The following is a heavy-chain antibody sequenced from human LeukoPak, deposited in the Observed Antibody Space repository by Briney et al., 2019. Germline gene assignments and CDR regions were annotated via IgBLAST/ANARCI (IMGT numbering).Heavy chain of an antibody. D-gene: IGHD1-7*01. CDR2: IWYDGSNK. CDR3: ASMYNWNYYTFDY. V-gene: IGHV3-33*01. J-gene: IGHJ4*02. Sequence: GGSLRLSCAASGFTFSSYGMHWVRQAPGKGLEWVAVIWYDGSNKYYADSVKGRFTISRDNSKNTLYLQMNSLRAEDTALYYCASMYNWNYYTFDYWGQGTLVTVSS. CDR1: GFTFSSYG.